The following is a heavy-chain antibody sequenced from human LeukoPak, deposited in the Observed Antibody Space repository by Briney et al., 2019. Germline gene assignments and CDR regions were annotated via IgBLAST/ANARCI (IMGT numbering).Heavy chain of an antibody. CDR2: IIPILGIA. CDR1: GGTFSSYA. V-gene: IGHV1-69*04. CDR3: ASGKIITGTDDY. Sequence: ASVKVSCKASGGTFSSYAISWVRQAPGQGLEWMGRIIPILGIANYAQKFQGRVTITADKSTSTAYMELSSLRSEDTAVYYCASGKIITGTDDYWGRGTLVTVSS. J-gene: IGHJ4*02. D-gene: IGHD1-20*01.